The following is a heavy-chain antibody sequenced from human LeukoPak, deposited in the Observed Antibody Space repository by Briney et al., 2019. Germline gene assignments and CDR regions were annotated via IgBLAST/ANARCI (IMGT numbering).Heavy chain of an antibody. CDR1: GFTFSSYW. V-gene: IGHV3-7*01. J-gene: IGHJ3*02. Sequence: GGSLRLSCAASGFTFSSYWMSWVRQAPGKGLEWVANIKQDGSEKYYVDSVKGRFTISRDNAKNSLYLQMNSLRAEDTAVYYCAKAIVPADNAFDIWGQGTMVTVSS. CDR3: AKAIVPADNAFDI. CDR2: IKQDGSEK. D-gene: IGHD2-2*01.